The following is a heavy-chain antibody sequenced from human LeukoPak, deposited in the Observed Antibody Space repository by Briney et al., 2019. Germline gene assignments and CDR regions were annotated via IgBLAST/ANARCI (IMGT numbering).Heavy chain of an antibody. Sequence: SETLSLTCAVYGGSFSGYYWSWIRQPPGKGLEWIGEINHSGSTNYNPSLKSRVTISVDTSKNQFSPKLSSVTAADTAVYYCARDDYDSSGYQGTYNWGQGTLVTVSS. CDR3: ARDDYDSSGYQGTYN. J-gene: IGHJ4*02. V-gene: IGHV4-34*01. D-gene: IGHD3-22*01. CDR1: GGSFSGYY. CDR2: INHSGST.